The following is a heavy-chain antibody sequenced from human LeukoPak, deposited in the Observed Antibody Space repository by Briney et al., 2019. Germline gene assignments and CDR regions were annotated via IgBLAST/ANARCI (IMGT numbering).Heavy chain of an antibody. CDR3: ARAATVTTWYYYYYYMDV. V-gene: IGHV3-7*01. J-gene: IGHJ6*03. Sequence: PGGSLRLSCVASRFTFSSYWMSWVRQAPGKGLEWVANIKQDGSEKQYVDSVKGRFTISRDNAKNSLYLQMNNLRAEDTAVYYCARAATVTTWYYYYYYMDVWGKGTTVTVSS. CDR1: RFTFSSYW. D-gene: IGHD4-17*01. CDR2: IKQDGSEK.